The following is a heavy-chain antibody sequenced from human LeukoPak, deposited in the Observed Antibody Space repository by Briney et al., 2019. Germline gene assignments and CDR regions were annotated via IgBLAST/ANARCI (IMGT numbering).Heavy chain of an antibody. CDR1: EFTFNTYA. D-gene: IGHD2-2*02. Sequence: GGSLRLSCAASEFTFNTYAMSWVRQAPGKGLECVSVISGSGGSTYYADSVKGRFTISRDNSTNTLYLQMNSLRAEDTAVYYCAKDRSRDGCNTDGYFDLWGRGTLVTVSS. CDR2: ISGSGGST. V-gene: IGHV3-23*01. J-gene: IGHJ2*01. CDR3: AKDRSRDGCNTDGYFDL.